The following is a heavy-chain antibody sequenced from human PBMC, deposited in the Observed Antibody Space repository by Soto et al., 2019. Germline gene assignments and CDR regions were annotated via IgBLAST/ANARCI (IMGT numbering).Heavy chain of an antibody. CDR2: IYPGDSDT. CDR1: VYSFTSYW. D-gene: IGHD3-22*01. J-gene: IGHJ6*02. Sequence: GESLKISCKGSVYSFTSYWIGWVRQMPGKGLEWMGIIYPGDSDTRYSPSFQGQVTISADKSISTAYLQWSSLKASDTAMYYCARHTLPYYYDSSGGGMDVWGQGTTVTVSS. CDR3: ARHTLPYYYDSSGGGMDV. V-gene: IGHV5-51*01.